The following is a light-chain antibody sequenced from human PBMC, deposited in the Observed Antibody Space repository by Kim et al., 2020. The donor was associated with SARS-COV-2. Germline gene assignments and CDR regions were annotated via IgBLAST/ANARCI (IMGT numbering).Light chain of an antibody. V-gene: IGKV1-39*01. CDR3: QQSYSTPRT. CDR2: AAS. J-gene: IGKJ1*01. Sequence: DIQMTQSPSSLSASVGDRVTITCRASQCISKYSNWYQQKPGKAPTLLIYAASNLQSGVPSRFSGSGSGTDFTLTISSLQPEDFATYYCQQSYSTPRTFGQGTKVDIK. CDR1: QCISKY.